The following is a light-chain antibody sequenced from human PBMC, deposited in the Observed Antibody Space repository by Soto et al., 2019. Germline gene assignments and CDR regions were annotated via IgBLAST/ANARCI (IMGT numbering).Light chain of an antibody. Sequence: QSVLTQPASVSGSPGQSITISCTGTSSDVGGYNYVSWYQQHPGKAPKLMIYEVSNRPSGVSNRSSGSKSGNMASLTISGLQAEDEADYYCSSYTSSTFYVFGTGTKVTV. J-gene: IGLJ1*01. CDR3: SSYTSSTFYV. V-gene: IGLV2-14*01. CDR1: SSDVGGYNY. CDR2: EVS.